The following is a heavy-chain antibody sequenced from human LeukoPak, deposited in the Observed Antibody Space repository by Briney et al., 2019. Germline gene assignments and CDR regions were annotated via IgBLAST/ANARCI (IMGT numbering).Heavy chain of an antibody. J-gene: IGHJ4*02. CDR2: IYYSGST. D-gene: IGHD1-1*01. V-gene: IGHV4-39*01. CDR3: ARRYTSLPYFDY. CDR1: GGSISSSSYY. Sequence: PSVTLSLTCTVSGGSISSSSYYWGWIRQPPGKGLEWIGSIYYSGSTYYNPSLKSRVTISVDTSKNQFSLKLSSVTAADTAVYYCARRYTSLPYFDYWGQGTLVTVSS.